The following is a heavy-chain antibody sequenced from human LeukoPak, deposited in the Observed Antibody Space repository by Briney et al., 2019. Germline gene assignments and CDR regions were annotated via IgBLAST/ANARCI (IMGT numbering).Heavy chain of an antibody. J-gene: IGHJ6*02. CDR1: GGSISNTHYY. D-gene: IGHD3-10*01. CDR2: IYHRGRT. Sequence: SETLSLTCTVSGGSISNTHYYWGWIRQPPGKGLQWIGAIYHRGRTYYNPSLQSRVTISVEKSKNQFSLKLRFLTAADTAVYYCARDALSYDSSGTGVMDVWGQGTTVTVSS. CDR3: ARDALSYDSSGTGVMDV. V-gene: IGHV4-39*07.